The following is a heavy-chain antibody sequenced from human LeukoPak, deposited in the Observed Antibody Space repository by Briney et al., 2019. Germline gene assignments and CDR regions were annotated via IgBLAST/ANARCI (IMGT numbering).Heavy chain of an antibody. D-gene: IGHD6-19*01. Sequence: SVKVSCKASGGTFSSYAISWVRQAPGQGLEWMGGIIPIFGTANYAQKVQGRVTITADESTSTAYMELSSLRSEDTAVYYCARRSSGWYTLDYWGQGTLVTVSS. CDR2: IIPIFGTA. J-gene: IGHJ4*02. CDR3: ARRSSGWYTLDY. CDR1: GGTFSSYA. V-gene: IGHV1-69*01.